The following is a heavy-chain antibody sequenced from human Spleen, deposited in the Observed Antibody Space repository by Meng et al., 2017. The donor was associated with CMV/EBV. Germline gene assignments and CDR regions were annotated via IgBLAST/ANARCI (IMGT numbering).Heavy chain of an antibody. D-gene: IGHD1-26*01. CDR2: ISSSGSMS. J-gene: IGHJ4*02. V-gene: IGHV3-11*04. CDR3: ARDFSAVLNYFDS. Sequence: AASGFTFNDHYMTWIRLAPGKGLEWISYISSSGSMSHYADSVKGRFTISRDNAKNSLFLQMNSLRVEDTAVYYCARDFSAVLNYFDSWGQGTLVTVS. CDR1: GFTFNDHY.